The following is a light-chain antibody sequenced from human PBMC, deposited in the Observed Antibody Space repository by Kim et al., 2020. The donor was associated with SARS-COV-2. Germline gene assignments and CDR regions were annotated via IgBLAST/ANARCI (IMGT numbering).Light chain of an antibody. V-gene: IGKV3-20*01. CDR2: ATS. CDR3: QHYGTSLWT. CDR1: QSVSGRD. Sequence: PGERGTLSCTASQSVSGRDLAWYQQKPGQAPRLLIYATSSRATGTPDRFSGSGYGTDFTLTISRLEPEDFAVYYCQHYGTSLWTFGQGTKVDIK. J-gene: IGKJ1*01.